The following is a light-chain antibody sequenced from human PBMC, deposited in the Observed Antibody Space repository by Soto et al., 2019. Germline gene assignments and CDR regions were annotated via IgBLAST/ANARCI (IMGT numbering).Light chain of an antibody. CDR2: DVS. Sequence: QSALTQPASVSGSPGQSITISCTGTSSDVGGYNYVSWYQQQPGKAPKFMLYDVSNRPSGVSNRFSGSKSGNTASLTISGLEAEDEADYYCCSYTTSNARQIVFGTGTKLTVL. CDR1: SSDVGGYNY. J-gene: IGLJ1*01. V-gene: IGLV2-14*01. CDR3: CSYTTSNARQIV.